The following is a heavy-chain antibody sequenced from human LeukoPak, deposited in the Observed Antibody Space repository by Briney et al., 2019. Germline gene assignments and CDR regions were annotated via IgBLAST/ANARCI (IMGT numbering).Heavy chain of an antibody. D-gene: IGHD3-22*01. Sequence: SETLSLTCTVSGYSISSGYYWGWIRQPPGKGLEWIGSIYHSGSTYYNPSLKSRVTISVDTSKNQFSLKLSSVTAADTAVYFCARGPYSYDSSGAFEIWGQGTMVTVSS. J-gene: IGHJ3*02. CDR1: GYSISSGYY. CDR2: IYHSGST. CDR3: ARGPYSYDSSGAFEI. V-gene: IGHV4-38-2*02.